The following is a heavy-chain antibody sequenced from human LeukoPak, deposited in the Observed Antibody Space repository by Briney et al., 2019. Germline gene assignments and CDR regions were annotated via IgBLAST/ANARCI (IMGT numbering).Heavy chain of an antibody. J-gene: IGHJ5*02. CDR3: ARLIREGAAADNPFDP. D-gene: IGHD6-13*01. CDR2: IYPGDSDT. V-gene: IGHV5-51*01. CDR1: GYSFTSYW. Sequence: GESLKISCKGSGYSFTSYWIGWVRQMPGKGLEWMGIIYPGDSDTRYSPSFQGQVTISADKSISTACLQWSSLKASDTAMYYCARLIREGAAADNPFDPWGQGTLVTVSS.